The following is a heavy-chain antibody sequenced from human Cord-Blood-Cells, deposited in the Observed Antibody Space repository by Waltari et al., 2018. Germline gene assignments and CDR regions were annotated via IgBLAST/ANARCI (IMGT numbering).Heavy chain of an antibody. V-gene: IGHV1-24*01. CDR2: FEHEAGAT. J-gene: IGHJ4*02. Sequence: QVQLVQSGAEVKQPGASVKVSCKVSGYTLTDLSMHWMRQAPGKGLEWMGGFEHEAGATIYAQKFLGRVTRTEDTSTDTGYMERSSLGSEDTAVYYWATGDSSFDYWGQGTLVTVAS. D-gene: IGHD6-13*01. CDR3: ATGDSSFDY. CDR1: GYTLTDLS.